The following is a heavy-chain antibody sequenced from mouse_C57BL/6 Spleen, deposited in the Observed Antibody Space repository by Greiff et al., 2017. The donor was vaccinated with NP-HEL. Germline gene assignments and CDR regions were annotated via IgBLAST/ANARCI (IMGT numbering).Heavy chain of an antibody. V-gene: IGHV1-66*01. CDR3: ARWCTTDGYFDV. CDR1: GYSFTSYY. Sequence: QVQLKQSGPELVKPGASVKISCKASGYSFTSYYIHWVKQRPGQGLEWIGWIYPGSGNTKYNEKFKGKATLTADTSSSTAYMQLSSLTSEDSAVYYCARWCTTDGYFDVWGTGTTVTVSS. J-gene: IGHJ1*03. D-gene: IGHD1-1*01. CDR2: IYPGSGNT.